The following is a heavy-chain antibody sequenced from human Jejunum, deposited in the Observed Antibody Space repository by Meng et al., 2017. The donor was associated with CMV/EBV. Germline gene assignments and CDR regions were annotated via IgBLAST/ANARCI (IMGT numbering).Heavy chain of an antibody. CDR1: S. CDR3: ARGHCTGGSRFWGYQYGLDV. D-gene: IGHD2-15*01. J-gene: IGHJ6*02. Sequence: SMHWVRQAPGKGLEWVAGISYDGSNQYYGDSVKGRFSISRDSSKNTLDLHMNSVRAEDTAVYYCARGHCTGGSRFWGYQYGLDVWGQGTTVTVSS. CDR2: ISYDGSNQ. V-gene: IGHV3-30-3*01.